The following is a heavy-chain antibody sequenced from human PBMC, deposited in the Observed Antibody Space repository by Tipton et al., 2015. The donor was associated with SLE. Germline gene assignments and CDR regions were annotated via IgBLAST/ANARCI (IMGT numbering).Heavy chain of an antibody. CDR1: GGSFSGHY. V-gene: IGHV4-34*01. CDR3: ARLIAARLPFDY. J-gene: IGHJ4*02. D-gene: IGHD6-6*01. CDR2: ISHSGNT. Sequence: TLSLTCAVYGGSFSGHYWSWIRQPPGKGLVWIGEISHSGNTKSNPSLKSRLTISVDTSKNQFSLKLSSVTAADTAVYYCARLIAARLPFDYWGKGTPVTVSS.